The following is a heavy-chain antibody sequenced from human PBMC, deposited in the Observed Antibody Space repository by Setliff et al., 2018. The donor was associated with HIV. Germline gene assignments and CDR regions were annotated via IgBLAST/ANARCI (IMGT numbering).Heavy chain of an antibody. CDR3: ARLSYDYVWGSYRYTDYYYYMDV. D-gene: IGHD3-16*02. J-gene: IGHJ6*03. V-gene: IGHV4-59*08. Sequence: SETLSLTCTVSGGSISSYYWSWIRQPPGKGLEWIGYIYYSGSTNYNPSLKSRVTISVDTSKNQFSLKLSSVAAADTAVYYCARLSYDYVWGSYRYTDYYYYMDVWGKGTTVTVSS. CDR1: GGSISSYY. CDR2: IYYSGST.